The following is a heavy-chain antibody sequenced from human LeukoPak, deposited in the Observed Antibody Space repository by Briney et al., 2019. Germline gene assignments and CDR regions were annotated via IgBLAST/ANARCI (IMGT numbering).Heavy chain of an antibody. CDR1: GGSFSGYY. J-gene: IGHJ5*02. D-gene: IGHD2-2*01. CDR2: INHSGST. V-gene: IGHV4-34*01. CDR3: ARGKNPYYSSSTSCKGRPQRDH. Sequence: SETLSLTCAVYGGSFSGYYWSWIRQPPGKGLEWIGEINHSGSTNYNPSLKSRVTISVDTSKNQFSLKLSSVTAADTAVYYCARGKNPYYSSSTSCKGRPQRDHWGQGTLVTVSS.